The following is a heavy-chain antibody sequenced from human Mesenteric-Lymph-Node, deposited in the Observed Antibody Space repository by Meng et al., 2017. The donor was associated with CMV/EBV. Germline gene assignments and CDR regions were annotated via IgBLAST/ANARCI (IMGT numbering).Heavy chain of an antibody. D-gene: IGHD3-9*01. J-gene: IGHJ4*02. CDR3: ARGSSYDILTGYFDY. V-gene: IGHV4-34*01. CDR2: INHSGST. CDR1: GGSFSGFF. Sequence: GQLHPWGKGRLEPSETLAVNWAAYGGSFSGFFWNWIQQSSEKGLEWIGEINHSGSTTYNPSFTSRIIISVDTSTNQISLNMSSVTAADTAAYYCARGSSYDILTGYFDYWGQGALVTVSS.